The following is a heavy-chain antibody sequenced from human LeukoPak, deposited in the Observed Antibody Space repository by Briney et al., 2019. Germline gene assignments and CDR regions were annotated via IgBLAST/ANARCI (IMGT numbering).Heavy chain of an antibody. J-gene: IGHJ4*02. D-gene: IGHD3-10*01. V-gene: IGHV1-46*01. CDR3: ARALVPPYYYGSGELGY. Sequence: RASVTVSCTASGYTFTIYYMHWVRQAPGQGLEWMGIINPSGGSTSYAQKFQGRVTITRDTSTSTVCMELSSLRSEDTAVYYCARALVPPYYYGSGELGYWGQGTLVTVSS. CDR1: GYTFTIYY. CDR2: INPSGGST.